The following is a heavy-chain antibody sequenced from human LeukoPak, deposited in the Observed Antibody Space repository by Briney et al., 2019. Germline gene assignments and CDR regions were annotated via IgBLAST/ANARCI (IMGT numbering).Heavy chain of an antibody. D-gene: IGHD1-26*01. V-gene: IGHV4-34*01. CDR1: GGSFSGYN. CDR2: INHSGST. CDR3: ARYSGSYPLPYYFDY. Sequence: SGTLSLTCAVYGGSFSGYNWSWIRQPPGKGLEWIGEINHSGSTNYNPSLKSRVTISVDTSKNQFSLKLSSVTAADTAVSYCARYSGSYPLPYYFDYWGQGTLVTVSS. J-gene: IGHJ4*02.